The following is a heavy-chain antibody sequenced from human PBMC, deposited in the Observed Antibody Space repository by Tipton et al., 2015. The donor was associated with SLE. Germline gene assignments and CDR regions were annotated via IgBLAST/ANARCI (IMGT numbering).Heavy chain of an antibody. J-gene: IGHJ5*02. Sequence: TLSLTCTVSGGSISDYYWSWIRQPPGKGLEWIGYIDYSGNTYYTPSLKSRVTISVDTSKNQLSLKVSSVTAADTAVYYCARELGEQWLERNNWFAPWGQGTLVSVSS. CDR3: ARELGEQWLERNNWFAP. D-gene: IGHD6-19*01. CDR2: IDYSGNT. V-gene: IGHV4-59*12. CDR1: GGSISDYY.